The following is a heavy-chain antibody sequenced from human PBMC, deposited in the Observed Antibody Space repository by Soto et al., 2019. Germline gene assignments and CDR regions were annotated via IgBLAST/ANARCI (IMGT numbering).Heavy chain of an antibody. CDR3: VYTEGYAWFDP. CDR1: SGSISSYY. J-gene: IGHJ5*02. V-gene: IGHV4-59*01. Sequence: PSETLSLTCTVSSGSISSYYWSWIRQPPGKGLEWIGYIFYSGSTKYNPSLKSRVTISVDTSKNQFFLKVSSVTAADTAVYYCVYTEGYAWFDPWGQGTLVTVSS. D-gene: IGHD3-16*01. CDR2: IFYSGST.